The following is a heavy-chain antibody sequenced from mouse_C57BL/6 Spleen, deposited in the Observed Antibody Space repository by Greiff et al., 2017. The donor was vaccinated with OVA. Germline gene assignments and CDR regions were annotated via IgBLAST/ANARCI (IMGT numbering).Heavy chain of an antibody. Sequence: QVQLQQSGAELVKPGASVKLSCKASGYTFTSYWMNWVKQRPGQGLEWIGMIHPNSGSTNYNEKFKSKATLTVDKSSSTAYMQLSSLTSEDSAVYYCARKGMVTTFDYWGQGTTLTVSS. CDR2: IHPNSGST. J-gene: IGHJ2*01. D-gene: IGHD2-2*01. CDR1: GYTFTSYW. V-gene: IGHV1-64*01. CDR3: ARKGMVTTFDY.